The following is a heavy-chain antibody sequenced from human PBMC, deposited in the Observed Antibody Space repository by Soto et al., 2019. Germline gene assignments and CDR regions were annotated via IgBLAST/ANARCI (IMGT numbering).Heavy chain of an antibody. Sequence: GGSLRLSCAASGFTFSNAWMSWVRQAPGKGLEWVGRIKSKTDGGTTDYAAPVKGRFTISRDNSKNTLYLQMNSLKTEDTAVYYCTTDGPGEKPEPFNKTWYWGQGTLVTVSS. CDR3: TTDGPGEKPEPFNKTWY. J-gene: IGHJ4*02. D-gene: IGHD7-27*01. V-gene: IGHV3-15*01. CDR1: GFTFSNAW. CDR2: IKSKTDGGTT.